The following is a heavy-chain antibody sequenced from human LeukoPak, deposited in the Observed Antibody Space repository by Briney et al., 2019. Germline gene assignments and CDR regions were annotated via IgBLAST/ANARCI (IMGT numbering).Heavy chain of an antibody. V-gene: IGHV3-30*04. CDR2: ISYDGSNK. Sequence: GGSLRLSCAASGFTFSSYAMHWVRQAPGKGLEWVAVISYDGSNKYYADSVKGRFTISRDNAKNLLSLQMNSLRAEDTAVYHCARVFIVGSRSVFDFWGQGTLVTVSS. J-gene: IGHJ4*02. D-gene: IGHD2-21*01. CDR3: ARVFIVGSRSVFDF. CDR1: GFTFSSYA.